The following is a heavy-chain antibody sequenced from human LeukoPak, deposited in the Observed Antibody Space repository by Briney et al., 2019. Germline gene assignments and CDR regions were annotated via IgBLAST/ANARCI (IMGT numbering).Heavy chain of an antibody. CDR3: ARPQRGY. CDR1: GFTFSDYY. CDR2: INHSGST. V-gene: IGHV4-34*01. J-gene: IGHJ4*02. Sequence: NSGGSLRLSCAASGFTFSDYYMSWIRQPPGKGLEWIGEINHSGSTNYNPSLKSRVTISVDTSKNQFSLKLSSVIAADTAVYYCARPQRGYWGQGTLVTVSS. D-gene: IGHD2-2*01.